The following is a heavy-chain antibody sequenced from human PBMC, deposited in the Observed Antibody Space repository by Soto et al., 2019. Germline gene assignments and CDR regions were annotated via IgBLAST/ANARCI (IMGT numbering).Heavy chain of an antibody. D-gene: IGHD2-21*02. Sequence: SETLSLTCPVSGGSVSSGTHYWSWIRQPPGKGLEWIGQIFYSGSTNYNPSLKSRVTISVDTSKNQFSLEVSSVTAADAAVYFCARDFCGGDCSDDYYFSAMDVWGQGTTVTVSS. J-gene: IGHJ6*02. CDR3: ARDFCGGDCSDDYYFSAMDV. CDR1: GGSVSSGTHY. CDR2: IFYSGST. V-gene: IGHV4-61*01.